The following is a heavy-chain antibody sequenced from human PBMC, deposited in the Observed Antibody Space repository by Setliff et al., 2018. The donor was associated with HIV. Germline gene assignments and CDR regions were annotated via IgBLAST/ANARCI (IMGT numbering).Heavy chain of an antibody. CDR3: TTAVAQNWYGSGNENY. Sequence: ETLSLTCAVSGGSTSSSNWWSWVRQAPGKGLEWVGRIKSKTDGETEDYAAPVKGRFTISRDDSRSTLYLQMNSLITEDTALYYCTTAVAQNWYGSGNENYWGQGTLVTVSS. J-gene: IGHJ4*02. D-gene: IGHD3-10*01. CDR1: GGSTSSSNW. CDR2: IKSKTDGETE. V-gene: IGHV3-15*01.